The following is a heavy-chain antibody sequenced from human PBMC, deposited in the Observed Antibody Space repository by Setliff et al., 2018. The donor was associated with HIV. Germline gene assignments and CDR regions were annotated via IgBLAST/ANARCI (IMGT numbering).Heavy chain of an antibody. Sequence: GASVKVSCKASGYTFTSYGISWVRQAPGQGLEWMGWSSAYNGNTNYAQKLQGRFTISRDNSKNTLYLQVNSLRPEDTAVYYCASARIPTGGTSTSFDYWGQGTLVTVSS. D-gene: IGHD1-1*01. V-gene: IGHV1-18*01. J-gene: IGHJ4*02. CDR1: GYTFTSYG. CDR3: ASARIPTGGTSTSFDY. CDR2: SSAYNGNT.